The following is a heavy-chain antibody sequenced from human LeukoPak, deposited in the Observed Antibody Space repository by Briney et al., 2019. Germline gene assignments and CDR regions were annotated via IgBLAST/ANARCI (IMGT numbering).Heavy chain of an antibody. CDR1: GGTFSSYA. D-gene: IGHD6-13*01. Sequence: ASVKVSCKASGGTFSSYAISWVRQAPGQGLEWMGGIIPIFGTANYAQKFQGRVTITADESTSTAYMELSSLRSEDTAVYYCARGVRDSSSWFTKVDYWGQGTLVTVSS. V-gene: IGHV1-69*13. CDR2: IIPIFGTA. J-gene: IGHJ4*02. CDR3: ARGVRDSSSWFTKVDY.